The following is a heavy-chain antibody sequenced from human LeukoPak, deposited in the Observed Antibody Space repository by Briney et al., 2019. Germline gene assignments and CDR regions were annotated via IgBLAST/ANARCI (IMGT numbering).Heavy chain of an antibody. Sequence: PGGSLRLSCSASGFTFSGYAMHWVRQAPGKGLEYVSAISSNGGSTYYADSVKGRFTISRDNSKNTLYLQMSSLRAEDTAVYYCVKDPRIVVVPAAIGWFDPWGQGTLVTVSS. J-gene: IGHJ5*02. CDR1: GFTFSGYA. CDR3: VKDPRIVVVPAAIGWFDP. D-gene: IGHD2-2*01. CDR2: ISSNGGST. V-gene: IGHV3-64D*06.